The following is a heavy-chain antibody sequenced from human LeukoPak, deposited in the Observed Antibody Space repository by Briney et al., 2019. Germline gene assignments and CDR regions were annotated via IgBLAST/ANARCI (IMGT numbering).Heavy chain of an antibody. D-gene: IGHD2-2*01. CDR2: ISGNADST. V-gene: IGHV3-23*01. CDR1: GFTFSSYA. J-gene: IGHJ4*02. CDR3: AKNTFYCKSASCYLHY. Sequence: GGSLRLSCAASGFTFSSYAMSWVRQAPGRGLEWVSAISGNADSTYYADSVKGRFTISRDNSKNTLSLQMNSLRAEDTAVYYCAKNTFYCKSASCYLHYWGQGTLVTVSS.